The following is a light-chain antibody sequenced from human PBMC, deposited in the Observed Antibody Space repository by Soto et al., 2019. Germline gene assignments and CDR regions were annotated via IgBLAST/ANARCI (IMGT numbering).Light chain of an antibody. Sequence: QSALTQPRSVSGSPGQSVTISCTGTSGDVGGYIYVSWYQQHPGKAPELIIYDVGKRPSGVPDRFSGSKSGNTASLTISGLQAEDAADYYCCSYAGGPFVFGNGTKVTVL. CDR3: CSYAGGPFV. CDR1: SGDVGGYIY. V-gene: IGLV2-11*01. J-gene: IGLJ1*01. CDR2: DVG.